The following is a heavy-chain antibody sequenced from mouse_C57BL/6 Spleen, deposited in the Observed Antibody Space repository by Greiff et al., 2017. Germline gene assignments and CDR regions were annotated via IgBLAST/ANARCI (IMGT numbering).Heavy chain of an antibody. CDR1: GYTFTSYW. Sequence: VQGVESGAELAKPGASVKLSCKASGYTFTSYWMHWVKQRPGQGLEWIGYINPSSGYTKYNQKFKDKATLTADKSSSTAYMQLSSLTYEDSAVYYCARGVAPPYFDYWGQGTTLTVSS. CDR2: INPSSGYT. V-gene: IGHV1-7*01. CDR3: ARGVAPPYFDY. J-gene: IGHJ2*01. D-gene: IGHD1-1*02.